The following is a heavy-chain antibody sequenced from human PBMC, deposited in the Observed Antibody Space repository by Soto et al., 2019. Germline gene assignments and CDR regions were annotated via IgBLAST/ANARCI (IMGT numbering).Heavy chain of an antibody. CDR1: GYTFTSYD. CDR2: MNPNSGNT. V-gene: IGHV1-8*01. D-gene: IGHD3-10*01. CDR3: ARGQSGGSGSYFYYYYYYMDV. Sequence: ASVKVSCKASGYTFTSYDINWVRQATGQELEWMGWMNPNSGNTGYAQKFQGRVTMTRNTSISTAYMELSSLRSEDTAVYYCARGQSGGSGSYFYYYYYYMDVWGKGTTVTVSS. J-gene: IGHJ6*03.